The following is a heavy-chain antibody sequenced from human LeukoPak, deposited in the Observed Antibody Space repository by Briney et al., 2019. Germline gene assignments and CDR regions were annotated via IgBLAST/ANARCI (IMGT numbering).Heavy chain of an antibody. CDR3: ARDQEGSGYRFDY. V-gene: IGHV4-39*07. CDR1: GGSISNSRYC. Sequence: SETLSLTCTVSGGSISNSRYCWGWIRQPPGKGLEWIGGIYNSGSTYYNPSLKSRVTISVDTSKNQFSLKLSSVTAADTAVYYCARDQEGSGYRFDYWGQGTLVTVSS. J-gene: IGHJ4*02. D-gene: IGHD3-22*01. CDR2: IYNSGST.